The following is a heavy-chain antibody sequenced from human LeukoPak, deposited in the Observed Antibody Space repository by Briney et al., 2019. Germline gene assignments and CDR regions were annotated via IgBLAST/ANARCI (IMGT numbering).Heavy chain of an antibody. J-gene: IGHJ4*02. CDR1: GGSITVYY. CDR2: ISYSGST. V-gene: IGHV4-59*12. D-gene: IGHD6-6*01. CDR3: ARGGSRSYTSSTLDY. Sequence: KSSETLSLTCSVSGGSITVYYWNWIRQSPGKGLEWIGSISYSGSTNYNPSLKSRVTISIDTSKNRFSLKVSSVIAADTAMYYCARGGSRSYTSSTLDYWDQGTLVTVSS.